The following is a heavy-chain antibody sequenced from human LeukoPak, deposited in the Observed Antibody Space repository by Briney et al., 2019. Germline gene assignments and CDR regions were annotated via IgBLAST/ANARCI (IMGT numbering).Heavy chain of an antibody. CDR1: GFTFSSYG. Sequence: PGGSLRLSCAASGFTFSSYGMHWVRQAPGKGLEWVAVIWYDGSNKYYADSVKGRFTISRDNSKNTLYLQMNSLRAEDTAVYYCARGTIYGLDAFDMWGQGTMVTVSS. V-gene: IGHV3-33*08. CDR3: ARGTIYGLDAFDM. CDR2: IWYDGSNK. D-gene: IGHD3-3*01. J-gene: IGHJ3*02.